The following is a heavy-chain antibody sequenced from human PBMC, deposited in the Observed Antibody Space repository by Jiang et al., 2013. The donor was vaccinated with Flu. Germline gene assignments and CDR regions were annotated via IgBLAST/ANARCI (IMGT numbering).Heavy chain of an antibody. V-gene: IGHV4-59*08. J-gene: IGHJ3*02. D-gene: IGHD1-1*01. CDR2: IYYSGST. CDR3: ASLHRTDDAFDI. CDR1: GGSISSYY. Sequence: GSGLVKPSETLSLTCTVSGGSISSYYWSWIRQPPGKGLEWIGYIYYSGSTNYNPSLKSQVTISVDTSKNQFSLKLSSVTAADTAVYYCASLHRTDDAFDIWGQGTMVTVSS.